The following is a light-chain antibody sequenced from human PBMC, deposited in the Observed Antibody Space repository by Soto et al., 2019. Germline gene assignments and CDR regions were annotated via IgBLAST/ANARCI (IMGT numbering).Light chain of an antibody. CDR3: QQFNSYST. CDR2: DAS. CDR1: QGISSA. Sequence: AIQLTQSPSSLSASVGDRVTITCRASQGISSALAWYQQKPGKAPKLLIYDASSLESGVPSRFSGSGSGTDFTLTISILQPEDFATYYCQQFNSYSTFGQGTRLEIK. J-gene: IGKJ5*01. V-gene: IGKV1-13*02.